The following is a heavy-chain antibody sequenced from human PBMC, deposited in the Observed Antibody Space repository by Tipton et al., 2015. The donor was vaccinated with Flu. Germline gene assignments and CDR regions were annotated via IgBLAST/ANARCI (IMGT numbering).Heavy chain of an antibody. V-gene: IGHV3-43D*04. J-gene: IGHJ4*02. CDR1: GFTFNHYA. Sequence: SLRLSCAASGFTFNHYAMHWIRQPPGKGLEWVALVSWDGDRTNYADSVRGRFTISRDNSKNSVYLQMNSLRAEDTALYYCAKGDYRGSGGYSDYWGQGTLVTVSS. CDR3: AKGDYRGSGGYSDY. D-gene: IGHD3-10*01. CDR2: VSWDGDRT.